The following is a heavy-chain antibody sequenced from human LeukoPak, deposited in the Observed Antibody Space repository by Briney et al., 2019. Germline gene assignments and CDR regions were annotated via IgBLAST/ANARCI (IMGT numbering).Heavy chain of an antibody. CDR1: GFTVSSNY. CDR2: IYSGGST. CDR3: ARRGYYFESGAYYYFDY. Sequence: PGGSLRLSCAASGFTVSSNYMSWVRQAPGKGLEWVSVIYSGGSTYYADSVKGRFTISRDNSKNTLYLQMNSLRAEDTAAYYCARRGYYFESGAYYYFDYWGQGTLVTVSS. D-gene: IGHD3-22*01. J-gene: IGHJ4*02. V-gene: IGHV3-53*01.